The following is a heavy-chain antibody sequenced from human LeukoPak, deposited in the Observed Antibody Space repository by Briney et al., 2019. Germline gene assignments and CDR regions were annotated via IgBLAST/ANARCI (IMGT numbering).Heavy chain of an antibody. CDR1: GGSFSGYY. CDR2: INHSGST. CDR3: ARVGQYYDILSGYWDFYFDY. Sequence: PSETLSLTCAVYGGSFSGYYWSWIRQPPGKGLEWIGEINHSGSTNYNPSPKSRVTISVDTSKNQFSLKLSSVTAADTAVYYCARVGQYYDILSGYWDFYFDYWGQGTLVTVSS. V-gene: IGHV4-34*01. D-gene: IGHD3-9*01. J-gene: IGHJ4*02.